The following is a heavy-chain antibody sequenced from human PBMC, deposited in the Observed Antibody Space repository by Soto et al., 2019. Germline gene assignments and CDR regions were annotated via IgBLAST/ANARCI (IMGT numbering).Heavy chain of an antibody. Sequence: GGSLRLSCAASGFTFSSYSMNWVRQAPGKGLEWVSSISSSSSYIYYADSVKGRFTISRDNAKNSLYLKMNSLRAEDTAVYYCARQVVVADYYYYYYMDVWGKGTTVTVSS. CDR2: ISSSSSYI. J-gene: IGHJ6*03. D-gene: IGHD2-15*01. CDR1: GFTFSSYS. V-gene: IGHV3-21*01. CDR3: ARQVVVADYYYYYYMDV.